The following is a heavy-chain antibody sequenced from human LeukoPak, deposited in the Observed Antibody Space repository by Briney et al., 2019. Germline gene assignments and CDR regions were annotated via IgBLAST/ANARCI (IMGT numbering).Heavy chain of an antibody. J-gene: IGHJ4*02. Sequence: GGSLRLSCAASGFAFNNYVMTWVRQAPGKGLDWFSAISGSGDSTYYADSVKGRFTISRDSSKSTMYLQVTSLTAEDTAVYYCARGSGTSRPYYLDYWGRGTLVTVSS. V-gene: IGHV3-23*01. CDR2: ISGSGDST. CDR1: GFAFNNYV. CDR3: ARGSGTSRPYYLDY. D-gene: IGHD3-10*01.